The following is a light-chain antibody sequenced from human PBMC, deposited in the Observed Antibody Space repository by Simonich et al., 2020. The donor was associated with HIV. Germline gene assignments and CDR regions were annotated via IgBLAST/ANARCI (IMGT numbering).Light chain of an antibody. CDR1: QGISSY. J-gene: IGKJ2*03. CDR2: VAS. V-gene: IGKV1-8*01. Sequence: AIRMTQSPSSLSASTGKRVTITCRASQGISSYLAWYQQKPGKAPKLLIYVASTLQSGVPSRFSGSGSGTDFTLTISCLQSEDFATYYCQQYYSYPYSFGQGTKLEIK. CDR3: QQYYSYPYS.